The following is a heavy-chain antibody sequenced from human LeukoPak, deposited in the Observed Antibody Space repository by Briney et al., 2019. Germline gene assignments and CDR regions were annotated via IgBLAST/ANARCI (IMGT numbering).Heavy chain of an antibody. V-gene: IGHV3-23*01. CDR2: ISGSGGST. CDR3: AKASSLRGYLAYFDY. CDR1: GFTFSSYA. J-gene: IGHJ4*02. D-gene: IGHD5-12*01. Sequence: GGSLRLSCAASGFTFSSYAMSWVRQAPGKGLEWVSAISGSGGSTYYADSVKGRFTISRENSKNTLYLQMNSLRAEDTAVYYCAKASSLRGYLAYFDYWGQRTLVTVSS.